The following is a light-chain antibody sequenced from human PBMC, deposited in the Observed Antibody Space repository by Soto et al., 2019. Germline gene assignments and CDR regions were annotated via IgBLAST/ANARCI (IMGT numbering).Light chain of an antibody. J-gene: IGKJ1*01. CDR2: GAS. CDR3: QQYNNWPRT. Sequence: EIVMTQSPATLSVSPGERATLSCRASQSVSSDLAWYQQKPGQAPRVLIYGASTRATGIPARISGSGSGTEFTLTISSLQSEDFAVYYCQQYNNWPRTFGQGTKVDIK. V-gene: IGKV3-15*01. CDR1: QSVSSD.